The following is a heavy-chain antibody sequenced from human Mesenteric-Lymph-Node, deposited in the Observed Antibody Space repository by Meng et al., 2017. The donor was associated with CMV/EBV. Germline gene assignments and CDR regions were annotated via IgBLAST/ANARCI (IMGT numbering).Heavy chain of an antibody. CDR3: AREYDFWSGYYSALRVYYYYYGMDV. V-gene: IGHV1-18*01. J-gene: IGHJ6*02. CDR2: ISAYNGNT. D-gene: IGHD3-3*01. CDR1: GYTFTSYG. Sequence: ASVKVSCKASGYTFTSYGISWVRQAPGQGLEWMGWISAYNGNTNYAQKLQGRVTMTTDTSTSTADMELRSLRSDDTAVYYCAREYDFWSGYYSALRVYYYYYGMDVWGQGTTVTVSS.